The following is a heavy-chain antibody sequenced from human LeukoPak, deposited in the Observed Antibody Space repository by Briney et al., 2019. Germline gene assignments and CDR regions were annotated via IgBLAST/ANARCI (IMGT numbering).Heavy chain of an antibody. D-gene: IGHD2-15*01. CDR2: IIPILGIA. Sequence: SVKVSCKASGGTFSSYTISWVRQAPGQGLEWMGRIIPILGIANYAQKFQGRVTITADKSTSTAYMELSSLRSEDTAVYYCAIAGGGSDAFDIWGQGTMVTVSS. V-gene: IGHV1-69*02. CDR1: GGTFSSYT. J-gene: IGHJ3*02. CDR3: AIAGGGSDAFDI.